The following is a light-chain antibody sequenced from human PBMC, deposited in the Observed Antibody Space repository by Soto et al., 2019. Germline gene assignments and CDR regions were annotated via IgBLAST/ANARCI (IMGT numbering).Light chain of an antibody. CDR2: WAS. CDR3: QQYYSSPWT. CDR1: QSLLYSSNNQNY. V-gene: IGKV4-1*01. J-gene: IGKJ1*01. Sequence: DIVMTQSPDSLAVSLGERATINCKSSQSLLYSSNNQNYLTWYQQKPGQPPKLLIYWASTRQSGVPARFSGSGSGTDFTLTISSRQAEDVAVYYCQQYYSSPWTFGQGTKVEIK.